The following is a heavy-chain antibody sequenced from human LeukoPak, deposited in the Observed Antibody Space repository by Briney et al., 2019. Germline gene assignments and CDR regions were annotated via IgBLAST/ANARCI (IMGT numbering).Heavy chain of an antibody. CDR2: INPYSGGT. D-gene: IGHD6-19*01. J-gene: IGHJ6*03. V-gene: IGHV1-2*02. CDR1: GYTFSDYY. Sequence: ASVKVSCKASGYTFSDYYLHWLRQAPGQGLEWMGWINPYSGGTNYAQKFQGRVTMTTDTSTSTAYMELRSLRSDDTAVYYCARDRWLVVGYYYYYYMDVWGKGTTVTVSS. CDR3: ARDRWLVVGYYYYYYMDV.